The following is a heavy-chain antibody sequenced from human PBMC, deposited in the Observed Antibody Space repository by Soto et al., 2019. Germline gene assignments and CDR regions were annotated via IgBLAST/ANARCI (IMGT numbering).Heavy chain of an antibody. D-gene: IGHD5-18*01. CDR3: ARVGIQLWFYYFDY. J-gene: IGHJ4*02. CDR1: GCSVSSGSYY. CDR2: IYYSGST. Sequence: XETLSLTCTVAGCSVSSGSYYWSWIRQPPGKGLEWIGYIYYSGSTNYNPPLKSRVTISVDTSKNQFSLKLSSVTAADTAVYYCARVGIQLWFYYFDYWGQGTLVTISS. V-gene: IGHV4-61*01.